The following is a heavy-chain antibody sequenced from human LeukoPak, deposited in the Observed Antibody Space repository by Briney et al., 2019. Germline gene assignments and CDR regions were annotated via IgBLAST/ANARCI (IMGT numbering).Heavy chain of an antibody. J-gene: IGHJ4*02. Sequence: PSETLSLTCIVSGGSVSSVSHYWAWIRQPPGMGLEWIGSIYYSGNTYYNPSLKSRVTISVDTSKNQFSLKLSSVTATDTAVYYCARGEDGAAAGIDYWGQGTLVTVSS. CDR1: GGSVSSVSHY. CDR3: ARGEDGAAAGIDY. CDR2: IYYSGNT. D-gene: IGHD6-13*01. V-gene: IGHV4-39*01.